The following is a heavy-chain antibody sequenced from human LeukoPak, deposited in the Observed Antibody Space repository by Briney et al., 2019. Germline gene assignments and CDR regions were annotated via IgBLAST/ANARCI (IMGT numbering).Heavy chain of an antibody. V-gene: IGHV3-11*01. CDR2: ITSSGNDI. J-gene: IGHJ4*02. CDR3: ASDIVATSGDF. D-gene: IGHD5-12*01. Sequence: GGSLRLSCAASGFTFSDYYTSWIRQAPGKGLEWVAYITSSGNDIYYADSVKGRFTISRDNAKNALFLRMNSLRVEDTATYYCASDIVATSGDFWGQGTLVSVSS. CDR1: GFTFSDYY.